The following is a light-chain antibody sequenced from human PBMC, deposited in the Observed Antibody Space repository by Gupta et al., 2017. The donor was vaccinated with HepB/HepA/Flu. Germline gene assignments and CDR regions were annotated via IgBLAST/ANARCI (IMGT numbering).Light chain of an antibody. J-gene: IGKJ5*01. CDR2: WAS. CDR3: QQDDNTPIT. Sequence: DIVMTHSPDSLAVSLGERATINCKSSQSVLYSNNKDFLAWYQQKPGHPPKFLISWASTRESGVPDRFSGRGSGTDFTLTISSLQAEDVAVYYCQQDDNTPITFGQGTQVEIK. V-gene: IGKV4-1*01. CDR1: QSVLYSNNKDF.